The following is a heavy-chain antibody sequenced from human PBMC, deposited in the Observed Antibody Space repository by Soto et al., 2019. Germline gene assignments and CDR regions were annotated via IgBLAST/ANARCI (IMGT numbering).Heavy chain of an antibody. CDR1: GFTFSSYS. Sequence: XGCLRLSWAASGFTFSSYSMHWVRQAPGKGLEWVAVISYDGSNKYYADSVKGRFTISRDNSKNTLYLQMNSLRAEDTAVYYCARANTKPGIAVAGPGYWGQGTLVTVSS. CDR2: ISYDGSNK. D-gene: IGHD6-19*01. J-gene: IGHJ4*02. V-gene: IGHV3-30*03. CDR3: ARANTKPGIAVAGPGY.